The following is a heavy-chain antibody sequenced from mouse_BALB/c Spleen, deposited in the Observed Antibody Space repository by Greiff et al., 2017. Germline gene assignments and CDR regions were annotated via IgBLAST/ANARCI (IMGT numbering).Heavy chain of an antibody. Sequence: EVQRVESGGGLVKPGGSLKLSCAASGFTFSSYAMSWVRQTPEKRLEWVASISSGGSTYYPDSVKGRFTISRDNARNILYLQMSSLRSEDTAMYYCARRPITTDYFDYWGQGTTLTVSS. J-gene: IGHJ2*01. V-gene: IGHV5-6-5*01. CDR3: ARRPITTDYFDY. CDR1: GFTFSSYA. CDR2: ISSGGST. D-gene: IGHD1-2*01.